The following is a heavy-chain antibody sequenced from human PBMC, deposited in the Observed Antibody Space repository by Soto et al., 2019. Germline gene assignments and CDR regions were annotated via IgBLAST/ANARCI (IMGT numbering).Heavy chain of an antibody. V-gene: IGHV6-1*01. CDR3: ARAGGIAVAGNFDY. J-gene: IGHJ4*02. Sequence: SQTLSLTCAVSGDSVSSNSAAWNWIRQSPSRGLEWLGRTYYRSKWYNDYAVSVKSRITINPDTSKNQSSLQLNSVTPEDTAVYYCARAGGIAVAGNFDYWGQGTLVTVSS. CDR2: TYYRSKWYN. D-gene: IGHD6-19*01. CDR1: GDSVSSNSAA.